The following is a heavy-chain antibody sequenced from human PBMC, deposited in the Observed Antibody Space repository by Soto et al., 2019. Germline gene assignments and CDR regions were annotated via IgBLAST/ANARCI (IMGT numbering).Heavy chain of an antibody. J-gene: IGHJ5*02. CDR3: ASYCSGGSCNHWFDP. CDR1: GGSISSGDYY. CDR2: IYYSGST. D-gene: IGHD2-15*01. V-gene: IGHV4-30-4*01. Sequence: QVQLQESGPGLVKPPQTLSLTCTVSGGSISSGDYYWSWIRQPPGKGLEWIGYIYYSGSTYYNPSLKSRVTISVDTSKNQFSLKLSSVTAADTAVYYCASYCSGGSCNHWFDPWGQGTLVTVSS.